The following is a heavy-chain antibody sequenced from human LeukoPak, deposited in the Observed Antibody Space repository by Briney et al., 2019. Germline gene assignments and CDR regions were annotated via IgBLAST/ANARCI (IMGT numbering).Heavy chain of an antibody. J-gene: IGHJ3*02. CDR2: IYYSGST. CDR1: GGSISSGGYY. Sequence: SETLSLTCTVSGGSISSGGYYWSWIRQHPGKGLEWIWYIYYSGSTYYNPSLKSRVTISVDTSKNQFSLKLSSVTAADTAVYYCARDLPEYYYDSSGYQIDAFDIWGQGTMVTVSS. D-gene: IGHD3-22*01. V-gene: IGHV4-31*03. CDR3: ARDLPEYYYDSSGYQIDAFDI.